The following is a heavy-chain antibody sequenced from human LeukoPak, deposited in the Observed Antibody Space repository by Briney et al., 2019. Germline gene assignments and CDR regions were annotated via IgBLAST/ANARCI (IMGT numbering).Heavy chain of an antibody. D-gene: IGHD1-26*01. CDR2: INAYNGNT. V-gene: IGHV1-18*01. J-gene: IGHJ4*02. CDR1: GYTFISYG. CDR3: AREMGGSYHYFDY. Sequence: GASVKVSCKASGYTFISYGVIWVRQAPGQGLEWMGWINAYNGNTNYAQKLQGRATMTTDTSTSTAYMELRSLRSDDTAVYYCAREMGGSYHYFDYWGQGTLVTVSS.